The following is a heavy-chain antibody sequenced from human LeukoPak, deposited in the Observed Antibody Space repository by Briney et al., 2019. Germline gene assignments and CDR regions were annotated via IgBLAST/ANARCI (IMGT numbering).Heavy chain of an antibody. D-gene: IGHD3-22*01. CDR1: GGSISSYY. CDR2: IYYSGST. Sequence: SETLSLTCTVSGGSISSYYWSWIRQPPGKGLEWIGYIYYSGSTNYNPSLKSRVTISVDTSKNQFSLKLSSVTAADTAVYYCARQDSSGYPLDYWGQGTLVTVSS. CDR3: ARQDSSGYPLDY. J-gene: IGHJ4*02. V-gene: IGHV4-59*08.